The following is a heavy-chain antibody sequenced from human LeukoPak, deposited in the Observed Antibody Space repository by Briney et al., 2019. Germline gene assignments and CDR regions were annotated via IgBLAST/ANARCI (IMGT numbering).Heavy chain of an antibody. D-gene: IGHD4-23*01. Sequence: GESLKISCKSSGYSFTSYWIGWVRQMPGKGLEWMGIIWPSDSDTRYSPSFQGQVTISADKSISTAYLQWSSLKASDTAMYYCARLGDYGGNSALYWGQGTLVTVSS. CDR3: ARLGDYGGNSALY. CDR1: GYSFTSYW. J-gene: IGHJ4*02. V-gene: IGHV5-51*01. CDR2: IWPSDSDT.